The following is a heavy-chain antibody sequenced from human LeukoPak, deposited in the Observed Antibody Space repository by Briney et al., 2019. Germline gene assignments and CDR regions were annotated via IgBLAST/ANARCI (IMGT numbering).Heavy chain of an antibody. J-gene: IGHJ3*02. CDR2: IRYDGNNK. D-gene: IGHD4-17*01. CDR3: AKGYGDLVAFDI. CDR1: GFTFSSYG. V-gene: IGHV3-30*02. Sequence: PGGSLRLSCAASGFTFSSYGMDWVRQAPGKGLEWVAFIRYDGNNKDYADSVKGRFTISRDNSKNTLFLQMNSLRVEDTAVYYRAKGYGDLVAFDIWGQGTMVTVSS.